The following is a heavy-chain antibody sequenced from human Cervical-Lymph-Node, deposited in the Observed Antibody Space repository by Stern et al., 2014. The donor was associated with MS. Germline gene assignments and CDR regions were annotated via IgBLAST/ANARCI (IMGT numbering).Heavy chain of an antibody. D-gene: IGHD2-2*01. J-gene: IGHJ5*01. CDR1: GGSIYNYY. V-gene: IGHV4-59*01. CDR2: IEYSGST. CDR3: ARALRNAYTWFDP. Sequence: VQLVESGPGLVKPSETLSLTCTVSGGSIYNYYWTWIRQPPGKGLEWIGHIEYSGSTNYKPALENRVTMSVDSSKNEFSLILTSVNASATAVYYCARALRNAYTWFDPWGQGTLVTVSS.